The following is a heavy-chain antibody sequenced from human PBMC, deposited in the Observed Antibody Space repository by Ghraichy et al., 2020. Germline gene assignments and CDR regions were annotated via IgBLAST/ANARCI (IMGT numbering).Heavy chain of an antibody. J-gene: IGHJ4*02. V-gene: IGHV3-21*01. D-gene: IGHD3-10*01. CDR1: GFTFSSYS. CDR2: ISSSSIYI. Sequence: GESLNISCAASGFTFSSYSMNWVRQAPGRGLEWVSSISSSSIYIYYAASVKGRFTISRDNAKNSLYLQMNSLRAEDTAVYYCARPLLGSGSYYDFDYWGQGTLVTVSS. CDR3: ARPLLGSGSYYDFDY.